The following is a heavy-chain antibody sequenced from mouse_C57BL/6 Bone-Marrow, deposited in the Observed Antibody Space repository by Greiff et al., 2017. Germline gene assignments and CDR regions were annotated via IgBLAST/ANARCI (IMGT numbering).Heavy chain of an antibody. Sequence: EVQLQQSGPVLVKPGASVKMSCKASGYTFTDYYMNWVKQSPGKSLEWIGVIYPYNGGTNYNQKFKGKATLTVDKSSSTAYMELNSLTSEDSAVYYCASKRSSGLFDYWGQGTTLTVSS. D-gene: IGHD6-1*01. CDR2: IYPYNGGT. CDR3: ASKRSSGLFDY. J-gene: IGHJ2*01. V-gene: IGHV1-19*01. CDR1: GYTFTDYY.